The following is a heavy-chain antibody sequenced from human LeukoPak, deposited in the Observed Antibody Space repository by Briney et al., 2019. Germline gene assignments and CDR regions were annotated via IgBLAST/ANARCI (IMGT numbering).Heavy chain of an antibody. CDR2: INPSGGST. CDR3: TRESGSRNFDY. CDR1: GYTFTSYY. V-gene: IGHV1-46*03. J-gene: IGHJ4*02. Sequence: ASVKVSCKASGYTFTSYYMHWVRQAPGQGPEWMGIINPSGGSTSYAQKFQGRVTMTRDTSTSTVYMELSSLRSEDTAVYYCTRESGSRNFDYWGQGTLVTVSS. D-gene: IGHD1-26*01.